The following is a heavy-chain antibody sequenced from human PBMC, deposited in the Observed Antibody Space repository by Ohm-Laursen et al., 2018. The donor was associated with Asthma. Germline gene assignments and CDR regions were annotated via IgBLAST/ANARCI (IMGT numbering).Heavy chain of an antibody. Sequence: SLRLSCTASGFNFNSSAMHWVRQAPGKGLEWVAVMSFDGTNKYHAASVQGRFTISRDNSKSTLFLQMSSLRPDDTAVYYCARDVMEWYLPAFDFWGQGILVTVSS. D-gene: IGHD3-3*01. CDR1: GFNFNSSA. J-gene: IGHJ4*02. CDR2: MSFDGTNK. CDR3: ARDVMEWYLPAFDF. V-gene: IGHV3-30-3*01.